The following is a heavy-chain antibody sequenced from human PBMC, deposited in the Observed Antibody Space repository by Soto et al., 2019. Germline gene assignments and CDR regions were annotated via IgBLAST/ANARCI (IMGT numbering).Heavy chain of an antibody. CDR2: IYPGDSDT. Sequence: GASLKISCKGSGYSFTSYWIGWVRQMPGKGLEWMGIIYPGDSDTKYSPSFQGQVTISADKSISTAYLQWSSLKASDTAMYYCARPHSGTYYNFDYWGQGTLVTVSS. J-gene: IGHJ4*02. V-gene: IGHV5-51*01. D-gene: IGHD3-10*01. CDR3: ARPHSGTYYNFDY. CDR1: GYSFTSYW.